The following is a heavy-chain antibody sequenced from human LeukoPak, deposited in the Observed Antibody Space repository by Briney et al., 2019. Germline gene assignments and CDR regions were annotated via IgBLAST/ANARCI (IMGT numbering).Heavy chain of an antibody. CDR3: ARLIYGDSDDAFDI. D-gene: IGHD4-17*01. CDR1: GGSISSGGYY. Sequence: SQTLSLTCTVSGGSISSGGYYWSWIRQHPGKGLEWIGYIYYSGSTNYNPSLKSRVTISVDTSKNQFSLKLSSVTAADTAVYYCARLIYGDSDDAFDIWGQGTMVTVSS. J-gene: IGHJ3*02. V-gene: IGHV4-31*03. CDR2: IYYSGST.